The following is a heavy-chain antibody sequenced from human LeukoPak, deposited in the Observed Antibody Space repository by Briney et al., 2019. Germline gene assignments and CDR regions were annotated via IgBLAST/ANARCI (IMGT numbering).Heavy chain of an antibody. D-gene: IGHD3-10*01. CDR3: ARDVGGVDY. J-gene: IGHJ4*02. Sequence: SQTLSVTSTVSGGSISSGSYYWSWIRQPAGKGLEWIGRIYTSGSTNYNPSLKSRVTISVDTSKNQFSLKLSSVTAADTAVYYCARDVGGVDYWGQGTLVTVSS. CDR2: IYTSGST. CDR1: GGSISSGSYY. V-gene: IGHV4-61*02.